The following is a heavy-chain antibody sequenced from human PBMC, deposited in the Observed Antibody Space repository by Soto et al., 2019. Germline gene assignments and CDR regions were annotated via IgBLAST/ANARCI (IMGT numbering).Heavy chain of an antibody. V-gene: IGHV1-2*02. CDR1: GYSFIVYY. Sequence: RASVKVSCKAFGYSFIVYYIHRARQAPGQGLEWMGWINPKSGASNYAQKFQGRVNMTGDTSLSAAYMELSSLTSDDTAVYFCTIKLSTHNWFDPWGQGTQVTLSS. CDR3: TIKLSTHNWFDP. J-gene: IGHJ5*02. CDR2: INPKSGAS.